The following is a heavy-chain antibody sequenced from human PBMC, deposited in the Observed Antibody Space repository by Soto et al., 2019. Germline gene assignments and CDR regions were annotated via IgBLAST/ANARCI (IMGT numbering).Heavy chain of an antibody. CDR1: RLTFSTYA. D-gene: IGHD5-12*01. Sequence: DVQLLDSGGGLVQPGGSLRLSWADSRLTFSTYAMTLVRQAPGQGLEWVSTTASTTTNTYYAHSVKGRFTLSRDNSKNTLYLHMRSLRVEETAVYYCASRGRYYMVVLGKETTVTVSS. CDR2: TASTTTNT. CDR3: ASRGRYYMVV. J-gene: IGHJ6*03. V-gene: IGHV3-23*01.